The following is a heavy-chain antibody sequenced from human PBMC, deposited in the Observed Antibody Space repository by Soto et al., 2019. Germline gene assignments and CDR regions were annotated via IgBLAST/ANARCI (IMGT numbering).Heavy chain of an antibody. CDR3: ASQLGYCSSTSCQLDY. Sequence: SETLSLTCTVSGGSISSGDYYWSWIRQPPGKGLEWIGYIYYSGSTYYNPSLKSRVTISVDTSKNQFSLKLSSVTAADTAVYYCASQLGYCSSTSCQLDYWGQGTLVTVSS. CDR1: GGSISSGDYY. D-gene: IGHD2-2*01. CDR2: IYYSGST. J-gene: IGHJ4*02. V-gene: IGHV4-30-4*01.